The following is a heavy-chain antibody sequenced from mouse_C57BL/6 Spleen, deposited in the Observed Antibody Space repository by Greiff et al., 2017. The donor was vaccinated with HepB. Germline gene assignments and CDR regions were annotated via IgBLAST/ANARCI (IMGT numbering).Heavy chain of an antibody. D-gene: IGHD2-1*01. V-gene: IGHV1-69*01. CDR3: AILANPLPIDYFDY. CDR1: GYTFTSYW. Sequence: QVQLQQPGAELVMPGASVKLSCKASGYTFTSYWMHWVKQRPGQGLEWIGEIDPSDSYTNYNQKFKGKSTLTVDKSSSTAYMQLSSLTSEDSAVYYCAILANPLPIDYFDYWGQGTTLTVSS. CDR2: IDPSDSYT. J-gene: IGHJ2*01.